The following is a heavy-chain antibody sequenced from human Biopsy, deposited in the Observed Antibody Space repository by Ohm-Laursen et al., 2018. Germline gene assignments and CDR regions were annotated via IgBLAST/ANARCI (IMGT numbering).Heavy chain of an antibody. V-gene: IGHV1-46*01. D-gene: IGHD3-9*01. CDR3: ARDETGSSVFGPYYYGMDV. Sequence: SVKVSCKASGYSFTKYYINWVRQAPGQGLEWMGIINPTGGTTSYAEKFQGRVTLTRDTSTDTVYLELNSLIYEDTALYYRARDETGSSVFGPYYYGMDVWGQGTTVTVSS. CDR2: INPTGGTT. CDR1: GYSFTKYY. J-gene: IGHJ6*02.